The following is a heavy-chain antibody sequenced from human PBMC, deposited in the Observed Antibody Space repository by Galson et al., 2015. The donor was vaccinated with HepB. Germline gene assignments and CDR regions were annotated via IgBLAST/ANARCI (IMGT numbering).Heavy chain of an antibody. CDR3: ARWLPHKTNGFDP. Sequence: SLRLSCAASGFTFSSYSMNWVRQAPGKGLEWVSSISSSSSYIYYADSVKDRFTISRDNAKNSLYLQMNSLRAEDTAVYYCARWLPHKTNGFDPWGQGTLVTVSS. CDR1: GFTFSSYS. J-gene: IGHJ5*02. V-gene: IGHV3-21*01. D-gene: IGHD2-8*01. CDR2: ISSSSSYI.